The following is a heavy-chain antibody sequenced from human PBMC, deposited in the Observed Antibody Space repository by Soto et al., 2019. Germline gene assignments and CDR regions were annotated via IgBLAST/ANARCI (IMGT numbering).Heavy chain of an antibody. V-gene: IGHV3-20*04. J-gene: IGHJ5*02. CDR1: GFTFDDYG. D-gene: IGHD3-3*01. CDR2: INWNGGST. Sequence: PGGSLRLSCAASGFTFDDYGMSWVRQAPGKGLEWVSGINWNGGSTGYADSVKGRFTISRDNAKNSLYLQMNSLRAEDTALYYCARDHAPPTYYDFWSGSRANWFDPWGQGTLVTVSS. CDR3: ARDHAPPTYYDFWSGSRANWFDP.